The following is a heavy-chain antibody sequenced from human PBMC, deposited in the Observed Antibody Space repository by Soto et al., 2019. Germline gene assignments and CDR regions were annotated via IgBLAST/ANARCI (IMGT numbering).Heavy chain of an antibody. CDR2: VSGSNGNT. CDR3: ARDFYPLAYYFDP. CDR1: GYTFINHG. Sequence: QVQLVQSEAEVKTPGASVKVSCEASGYTFINHGISWVRQAPGQGLEWMGWVSGSNGNTKYAQKFQGRVTMTTETSXSTAHMELRNLRSDDTAVYFCARDFYPLAYYFDPWGQGTLVTVSS. J-gene: IGHJ4*02. V-gene: IGHV1-18*04.